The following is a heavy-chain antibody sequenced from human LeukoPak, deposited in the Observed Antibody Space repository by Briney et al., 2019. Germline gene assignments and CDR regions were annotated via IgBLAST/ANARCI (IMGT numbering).Heavy chain of an antibody. CDR2: ISYDGSNK. D-gene: IGHD2-2*01. Sequence: PGGSLRLSCAASGFTFSSYGMHWVRQAPGKGLEWVTAISYDGSNKYYADSVKGRFTISRDNSKNTLYLQMNSLRAEDTAVYYCAKALGYCSSTSCSSYYYYGMDVWGQGTTVTVSS. J-gene: IGHJ6*02. CDR1: GFTFSSYG. CDR3: AKALGYCSSTSCSSYYYYGMDV. V-gene: IGHV3-30*18.